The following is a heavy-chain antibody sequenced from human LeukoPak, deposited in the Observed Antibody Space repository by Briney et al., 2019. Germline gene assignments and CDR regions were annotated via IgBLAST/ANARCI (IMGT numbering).Heavy chain of an antibody. D-gene: IGHD5-24*01. V-gene: IGHV4-30-2*01. Sequence: PSQTLSLTCAVSGGSISSGGYSWSWIRQPPGKGLEWIGYIYHSGSTYYNPSLKSRATISVDRSKNQFSLKLSSVTAADTAVYYCTKGDKGAFDIWGQGTMVTVSS. CDR3: TKGDKGAFDI. J-gene: IGHJ3*02. CDR2: IYHSGST. CDR1: GGSISSGGYS.